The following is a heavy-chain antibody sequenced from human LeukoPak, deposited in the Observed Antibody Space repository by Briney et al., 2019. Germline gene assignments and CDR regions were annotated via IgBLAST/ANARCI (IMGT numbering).Heavy chain of an antibody. CDR1: GFTFSDYY. J-gene: IGHJ4*02. D-gene: IGHD6-19*01. V-gene: IGHV3-11*01. Sequence: GGSLRLSCAASGFTFSDYYMSWIRQAPGKGLEWVSYISTSGSTMYYADSVKGRFTISRDNAKNSLYLQMNSLRAEDTAVYYCSRDQYSSGWYVNFWGQGTLVTVSS. CDR3: SRDQYSSGWYVNF. CDR2: ISTSGSTM.